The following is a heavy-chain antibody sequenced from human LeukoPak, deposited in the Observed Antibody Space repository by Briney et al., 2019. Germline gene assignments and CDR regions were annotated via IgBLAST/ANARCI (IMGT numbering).Heavy chain of an antibody. CDR2: INHSGST. Sequence: SETLSLTCAVYGGSFSGYYWSWIRQPPGKGLEWIGEINHSGSTNYNPSLKSRVTISVDTSKIQFSLKLSSVTAADTAVYYCARPFHCSGGSCYSAWGQGTLVTVSS. CDR3: ARPFHCSGGSCYSA. D-gene: IGHD2-15*01. CDR1: GGSFSGYY. J-gene: IGHJ5*02. V-gene: IGHV4-34*01.